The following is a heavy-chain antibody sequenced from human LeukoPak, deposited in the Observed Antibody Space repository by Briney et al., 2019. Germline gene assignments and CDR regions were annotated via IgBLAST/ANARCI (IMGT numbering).Heavy chain of an antibody. Sequence: GGSLRLSCAASGFTFDDYGMSWVRQAPGKGLVWVSHINSDGSWTSYADSVKGRFTISKDNAKNTVYLQMNSLGAEDTAVYYCVSFYETYWGRGTLVTVSS. D-gene: IGHD2/OR15-2a*01. CDR3: VSFYETY. V-gene: IGHV3-74*01. CDR2: INSDGSWT. J-gene: IGHJ4*02. CDR1: GFTFDDYG.